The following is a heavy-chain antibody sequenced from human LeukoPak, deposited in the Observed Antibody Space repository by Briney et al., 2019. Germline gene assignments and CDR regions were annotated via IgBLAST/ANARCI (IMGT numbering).Heavy chain of an antibody. CDR3: GTKGRQPRPAPRGLTFHY. CDR2: IWYDGSNK. CDR1: GFTFSSYR. J-gene: IGHJ4*02. V-gene: IGHV3-33*01. Sequence: QPGGSLRLFCAASGFTFSSYRMHWVRQAPGKGLEWVAVIWYDGSNKYYADSVKGRFTISRENPKNTLYLQMNSLRAEDTALYFCGTKGRQPRPAPRGLTFHYWGRGTLVTVSS. D-gene: IGHD2-2*01.